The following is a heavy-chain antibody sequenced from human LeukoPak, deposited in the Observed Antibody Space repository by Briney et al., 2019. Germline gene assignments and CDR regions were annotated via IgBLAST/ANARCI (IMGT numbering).Heavy chain of an antibody. CDR3: ARHGNTGPVSGLPLDH. Sequence: SETLSLTCTVSGDSINGYFWSWIRQPPGQGLEWVGYIYYRGGTSYNPSLGGRITVSLDTSRSQFFLRLTSVTPADTAMYYCARHGNTGPVSGLPLDHWGHGTLVSVSS. CDR2: IYYRGGT. V-gene: IGHV4-59*08. D-gene: IGHD6-19*01. J-gene: IGHJ4*01. CDR1: GDSINGYF.